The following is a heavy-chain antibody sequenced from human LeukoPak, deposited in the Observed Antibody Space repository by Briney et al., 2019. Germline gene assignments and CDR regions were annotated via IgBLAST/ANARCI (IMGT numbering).Heavy chain of an antibody. D-gene: IGHD3-16*02. CDR3: ARAKLYYDYVWGSYRPSELDY. V-gene: IGHV3-7*04. CDR1: GFIFSSYW. CDR2: IKQDGSEK. Sequence: GGSLRLSCAASGFIFSSYWMSWVRQAPGKGLEWVANIKQDGSEKYYVDSVKGRFTISRDNAKNSLYLQMNSLRAEDTAVYYCARAKLYYDYVWGSYRPSELDYWGQGTLVTVSS. J-gene: IGHJ4*02.